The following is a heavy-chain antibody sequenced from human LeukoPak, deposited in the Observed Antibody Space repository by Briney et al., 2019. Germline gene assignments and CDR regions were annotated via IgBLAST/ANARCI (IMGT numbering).Heavy chain of an antibody. CDR3: ARSELDRYNWNDGYYYYYYMDV. CDR2: IYTSGST. J-gene: IGHJ6*03. Sequence: SETLSLTCTVSGGSISSYYWSWIRQPAGKGLEWIGRIYTSGSTNYNPSLKSRVTMSVDTSKNQFSVKLSSVTAADTAVYYCARSELDRYNWNDGYYYYYYMDVWGKGTTVTVSS. V-gene: IGHV4-4*07. CDR1: GGSISSYY. D-gene: IGHD1-1*01.